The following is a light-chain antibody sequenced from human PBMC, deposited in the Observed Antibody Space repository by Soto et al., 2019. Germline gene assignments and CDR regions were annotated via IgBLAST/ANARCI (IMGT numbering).Light chain of an antibody. CDR2: EVS. V-gene: IGLV2-14*01. CDR3: SSYTSSSTGV. Sequence: QAVVTQPASVSGSPGQSITISCTGTSSDVGGYNYVSWYQQHPGKAPKLMIYEVSNRPSGVSNRFSGSKSGNTASLTISGRQAEDEADYYCSSYTSSSTGVFGTGTKLTVL. J-gene: IGLJ1*01. CDR1: SSDVGGYNY.